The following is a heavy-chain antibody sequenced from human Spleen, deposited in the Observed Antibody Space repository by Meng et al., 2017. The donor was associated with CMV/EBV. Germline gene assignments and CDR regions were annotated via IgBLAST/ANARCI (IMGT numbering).Heavy chain of an antibody. Sequence: GGSLRLSCAASGFTFDDYAMHWVRQAPGKGLEWVSYISSSGSTIYYADSVKGRFTISRDNAKNSLYLQMNSLRAEDTAVYYCARAYGGNTFYYYYGMDVWGQGTTVTVSS. CDR2: ISSSGSTI. CDR1: GFTFDDYA. V-gene: IGHV3-48*03. D-gene: IGHD4-23*01. CDR3: ARAYGGNTFYYYYGMDV. J-gene: IGHJ6*02.